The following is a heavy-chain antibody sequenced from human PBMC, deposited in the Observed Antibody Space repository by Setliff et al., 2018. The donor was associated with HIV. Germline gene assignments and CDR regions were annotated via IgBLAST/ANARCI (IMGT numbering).Heavy chain of an antibody. CDR3: ARDPVSDNSATPYYFDY. CDR2: IIPIFGTA. D-gene: IGHD2-21*01. J-gene: IGHJ4*02. V-gene: IGHV1-69*13. CDR1: GGTFSTYA. Sequence: VKVSCKASGGTFSTYAISWVRQAPGQGLEWMGGIIPIFGTANYDQRFQGRVTITADETTSTAYMELSSLRSEDTAVYFCARDPVSDNSATPYYFDYWGQGTLVTVS.